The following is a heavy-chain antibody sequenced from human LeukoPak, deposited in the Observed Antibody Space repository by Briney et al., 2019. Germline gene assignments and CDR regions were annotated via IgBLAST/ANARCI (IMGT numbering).Heavy chain of an antibody. CDR3: AREAPFRRSFDY. CDR2: ISSSSSYI. V-gene: IGHV3-21*01. J-gene: IGHJ4*02. CDR1: GFTFSSYS. Sequence: GGSLRLSCAASGFTFSSYSMNWVRQAPGKGLEWVSSISSSSSYIYYADSVKGRFTISRDNAKNTLYLQMNSLRAEDTAVYYCAREAPFRRSFDYWGQGTLVTVSS.